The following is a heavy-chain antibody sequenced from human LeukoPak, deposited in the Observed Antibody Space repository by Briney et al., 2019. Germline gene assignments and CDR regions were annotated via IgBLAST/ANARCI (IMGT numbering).Heavy chain of an antibody. D-gene: IGHD3-10*01. CDR1: GGTFSSYA. CDR2: MNPNSGNT. Sequence: ASVKVSCKASGGTFSSYAISWVRQATGQGLEWMGWMNPNSGNTGYAQKFQGRVTITRNTSISTAYMELSSLRSEDTAVYYCARAKPDMVRGVITVAGAFDIWGQGTMVTVSS. V-gene: IGHV1-8*03. J-gene: IGHJ3*02. CDR3: ARAKPDMVRGVITVAGAFDI.